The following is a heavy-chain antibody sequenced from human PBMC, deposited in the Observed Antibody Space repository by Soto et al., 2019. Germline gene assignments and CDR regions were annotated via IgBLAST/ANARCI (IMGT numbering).Heavy chain of an antibody. J-gene: IGHJ4*01. CDR2: IYHSGST. CDR3: ARGAVVVISPQHYFDY. Sequence: NPSETLSVTCAVSGYSISSGYYWGWIRQPPGKGLEWIGSIYHSGSTYYNPSLKSRVTISVDTSKNQFSLKLSSVTAADTAVYYCARGAVVVISPQHYFDYWGQGTLVTVSS. D-gene: IGHD3-22*01. CDR1: GYSISSGYY. V-gene: IGHV4-38-2*01.